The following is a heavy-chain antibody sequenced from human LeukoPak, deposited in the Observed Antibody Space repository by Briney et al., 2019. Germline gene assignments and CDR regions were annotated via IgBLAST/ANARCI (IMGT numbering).Heavy chain of an antibody. CDR2: INHSGST. CDR3: ARAAPRVVVPAATDYYYGMDV. D-gene: IGHD2-2*01. V-gene: IGHV4-34*01. J-gene: IGHJ6*04. Sequence: SETLSLTCAVYGGSFSGYYWSWIRQPPGKGLEWIGEINHSGSTNYNPSLKSRVTISVDTSKNQFSLKLGSVTAAEPGVFYCARAAPRVVVPAATDYYYGMDVWGKGTTVTVSS. CDR1: GGSFSGYY.